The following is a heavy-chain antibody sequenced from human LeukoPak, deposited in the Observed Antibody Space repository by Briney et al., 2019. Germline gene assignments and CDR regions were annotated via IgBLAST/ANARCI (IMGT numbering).Heavy chain of an antibody. CDR1: GYTFTGYY. CDR3: GRGPRWELQSYFDY. D-gene: IGHD1-26*01. V-gene: IGHV1-2*02. CDR2: INPNRGGT. Sequence: ASVKVSCKASGYTFTGYYIHWVRQAPGQGLEWMGWINPNRGGTNCAQKFQGRVTMTRDTSIKTAYMELSRLRSDDTAVYYCGRGPRWELQSYFDYWGQGALVTVSS. J-gene: IGHJ4*02.